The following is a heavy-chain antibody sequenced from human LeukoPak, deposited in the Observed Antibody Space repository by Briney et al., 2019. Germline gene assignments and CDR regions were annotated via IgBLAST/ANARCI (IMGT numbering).Heavy chain of an antibody. CDR2: IKHDGSAK. CDR1: GFTFSSYW. V-gene: IGHV3-7*03. J-gene: IGHJ4*02. Sequence: GGSLRLSCAASGFTFSSYWMSWVRQAPGKGLEWVANIKHDGSAKYYVDSVKGRFTISRDNAKNSLYLQMNSLRAEDTAVYYCARDRVDSSGWYQVYWGQGTLVTVSS. CDR3: ARDRVDSSGWYQVY. D-gene: IGHD6-19*01.